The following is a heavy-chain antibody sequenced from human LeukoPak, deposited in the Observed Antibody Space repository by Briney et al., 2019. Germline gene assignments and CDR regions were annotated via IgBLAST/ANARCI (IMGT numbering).Heavy chain of an antibody. CDR3: ARDWPTVIADF. CDR1: GYKFLSHG. CDR2: IRADNGDT. V-gene: IGHV1-18*04. Sequence: GASVRVSCKTSGYKFLSHGISWVRQAPGQALEWLGWIRADNGDTRFAQKFQGRFTMTTDTSTSTAHMELRSLRSDDTAVYYCARDWPTVIADFWGQGTLVTVSS. J-gene: IGHJ1*01. D-gene: IGHD4-11*01.